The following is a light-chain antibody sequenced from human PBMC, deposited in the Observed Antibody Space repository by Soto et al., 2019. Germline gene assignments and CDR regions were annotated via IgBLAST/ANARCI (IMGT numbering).Light chain of an antibody. CDR1: QSVSSSY. Sequence: EIVLTQSPGTLSLSPGERATLSCRASQSVSSSYLAWYQQKPGQAPRLLIYDASTRATGIPDRFSGSGSGTDFTLTISRLEPEDFAVYYCHQYDSSPLTFGPGTKVDIK. J-gene: IGKJ3*01. CDR2: DAS. V-gene: IGKV3-20*01. CDR3: HQYDSSPLT.